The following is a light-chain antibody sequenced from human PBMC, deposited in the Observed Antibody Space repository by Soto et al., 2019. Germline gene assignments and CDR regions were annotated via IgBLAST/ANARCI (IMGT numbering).Light chain of an antibody. CDR2: SAS. J-gene: IGKJ2*01. V-gene: IGKV1-17*01. CDR3: LQYNDWPPKQYT. CDR1: QDIRNA. Sequence: DIQMTQSPSSLSASVGDRVTITCRASQDIRNALGWYQQKPGRAPTRLIYSASSLQSGVPSRFSDXGSGTEFTLTISRLQPEDFAVYYCLQYNDWPPKQYTFGQGTKLEIK.